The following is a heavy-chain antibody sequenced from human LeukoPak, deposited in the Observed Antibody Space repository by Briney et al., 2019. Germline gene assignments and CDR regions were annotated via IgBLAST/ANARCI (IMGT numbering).Heavy chain of an antibody. D-gene: IGHD3-3*01. CDR1: GDTFTGYY. CDR3: ARSYYDFWSGYSSRVLDY. V-gene: IGHV1-2*02. J-gene: IGHJ4*02. Sequence: GASVKVSCKASGDTFTGYYMHWVRQAPGQGLEWMGWINPNSGGTNYAQKVQGRVTMTRDTSISTAYMELSRLRSDDTAVYYCARSYYDFWSGYSSRVLDYWGQGTLVTVSS. CDR2: INPNSGGT.